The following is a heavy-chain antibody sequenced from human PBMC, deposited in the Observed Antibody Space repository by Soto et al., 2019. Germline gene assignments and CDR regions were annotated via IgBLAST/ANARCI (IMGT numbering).Heavy chain of an antibody. CDR1: GFTFSSYS. Sequence: EVQLVESGGGLVQPGGSLRLSCAASGFTFSSYSMNWVRQAPGKGLEWVSYISSSRSTIYYAGSVKGRFTISRDNAKNSLDLQMNSLRAEDTAVYYCARDCPGSSTTCYGNEWFDSWGQGTLVTVSS. D-gene: IGHD2-2*01. J-gene: IGHJ5*01. CDR3: ARDCPGSSTTCYGNEWFDS. CDR2: ISSSRSTI. V-gene: IGHV3-48*01.